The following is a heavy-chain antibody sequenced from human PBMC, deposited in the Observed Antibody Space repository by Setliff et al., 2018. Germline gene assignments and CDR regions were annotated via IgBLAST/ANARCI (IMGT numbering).Heavy chain of an antibody. J-gene: IGHJ4*02. CDR2: IKSTIDGGAI. CDR3: ARTCSGSGCYAGLES. V-gene: IGHV3-15*01. Sequence: GGSLRLSCAASGVTFTKAWMSLVRQAPGKGLEWVGRIKSTIDGGAIDYAAPVKGRFTISRDDSKNTLYLQMNSLRPEDTAVYYCARTCSGSGCYAGLESWGQGTPVTVSS. CDR1: GVTFTKAW. D-gene: IGHD2-15*01.